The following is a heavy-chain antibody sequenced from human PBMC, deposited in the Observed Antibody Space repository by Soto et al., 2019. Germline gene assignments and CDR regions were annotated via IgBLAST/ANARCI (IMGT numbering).Heavy chain of an antibody. J-gene: IGHJ6*02. CDR2: IIPIFGSA. V-gene: IGHV1-69*01. D-gene: IGHD3-22*01. Sequence: VKVSCKASGGTFSSYAISWVRQAPGQGLEWMGGIIPIFGSANYAQKFQGRVTITADESTSTAYMELSSLRSEDTAVYYCARDSYDSSGSGYYGMDVWGQGTTVTVSS. CDR3: ARDSYDSSGSGYYGMDV. CDR1: GGTFSSYA.